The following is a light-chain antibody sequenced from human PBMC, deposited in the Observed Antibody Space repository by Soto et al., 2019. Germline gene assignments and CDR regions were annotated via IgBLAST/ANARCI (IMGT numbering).Light chain of an antibody. J-gene: IGLJ1*01. CDR1: SSDIGAYDY. Sequence: QSALTQPASLSGSPGQSITISCTGTSSDIGAYDYVYWLQQHPGKAPILMISEVNNRPSGVSNRFSGSKSGNTAYLTISGLQVEDEAEYFCCSFTTTSTHVFGTGTKVTAL. CDR3: CSFTTTSTHV. V-gene: IGLV2-14*01. CDR2: EVN.